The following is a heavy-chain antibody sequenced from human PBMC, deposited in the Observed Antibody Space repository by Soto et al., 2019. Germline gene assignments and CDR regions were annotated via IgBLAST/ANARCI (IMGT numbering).Heavy chain of an antibody. CDR2: ISGSGGST. D-gene: IGHD3-10*01. J-gene: IGHJ4*02. CDR3: AKDLYYGSGSYRVYYFDY. Sequence: EVQLLESGGGLVQPGGSLRLSCAASGFTFSSYAMSWVRQAPGKGLEWVSAISGSGGSTYYADSVKGRFTISRDNSKNTRYLQMNSLRAEDTAVYYCAKDLYYGSGSYRVYYFDYWGQGTLVTVSS. CDR1: GFTFSSYA. V-gene: IGHV3-23*01.